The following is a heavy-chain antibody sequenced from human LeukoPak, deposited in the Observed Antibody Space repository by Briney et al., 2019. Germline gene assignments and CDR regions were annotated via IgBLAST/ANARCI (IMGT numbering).Heavy chain of an antibody. J-gene: IGHJ2*01. D-gene: IGHD4-17*01. Sequence: SETLSLTCTVSGGSISTYYWSWIRQPPGKGLEWIGYIYYRGSTSYNPSLKSRVTILVDTSKNHFSLNLSSVTAADTAVYYCARGGYTTGGYWYLDLWGRGTLVTVSS. CDR2: IYYRGST. CDR1: GGSISTYY. V-gene: IGHV4-59*01. CDR3: ARGGYTTGGYWYLDL.